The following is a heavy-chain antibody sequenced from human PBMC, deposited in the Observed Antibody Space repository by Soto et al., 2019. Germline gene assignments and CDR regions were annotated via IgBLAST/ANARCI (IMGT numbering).Heavy chain of an antibody. CDR3: AREEVVTLAAVGTTPYYYYGMDV. CDR2: INPNSGGT. V-gene: IGHV1-2*04. J-gene: IGHJ6*02. CDR1: GYSFTGYY. D-gene: IGHD6-13*01. Sequence: QVQLVQSGAEVKKPGASVKVSCKASGYSFTGYYMHWVRQAPGQGLEWMGWINPNSGGTNYAQKFQAWVTMTRETSISTAYMQLSRLRSDDTAVYYCAREEVVTLAAVGTTPYYYYGMDVWGQGTTVTLSS.